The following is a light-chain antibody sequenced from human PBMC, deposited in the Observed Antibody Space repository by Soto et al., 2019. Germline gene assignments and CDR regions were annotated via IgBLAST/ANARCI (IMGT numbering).Light chain of an antibody. CDR3: QQSYSTPRIT. CDR1: QGISSY. V-gene: IGKV1D-8*03. Sequence: VICMTQSPSLLSSSTVDIFTIGCLMSQGISSYLAWFQQKPGKAPKLLIYAASTLQSGVPSRFSGSGSGTDFTLTISSLQPEDFATYYCQQSYSTPRITFGQGTRLEIK. J-gene: IGKJ5*01. CDR2: AAS.